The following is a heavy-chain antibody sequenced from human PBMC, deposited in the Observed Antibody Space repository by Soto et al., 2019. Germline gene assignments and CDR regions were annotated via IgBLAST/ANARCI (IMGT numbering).Heavy chain of an antibody. CDR1: GGSIISYY. V-gene: IGHV4-4*07. D-gene: IGHD3-3*01. J-gene: IGHJ6*02. CDR2: IYTSGST. Sequence: PSETLSLTCTVSGGSIISYYWSWMRQPAGKGLEWIGRIYTSGSTNYNPSLKSRVTMSVDTSKNQFSLKLSSVTAADTAVYYCARDDYDFWSGHYGMDVWGQGTTVTVSS. CDR3: ARDDYDFWSGHYGMDV.